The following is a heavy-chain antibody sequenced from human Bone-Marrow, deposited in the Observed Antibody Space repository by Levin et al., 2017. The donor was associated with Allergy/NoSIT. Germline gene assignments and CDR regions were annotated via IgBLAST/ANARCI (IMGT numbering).Heavy chain of an antibody. J-gene: IGHJ6*02. CDR2: ISVYKGNT. Sequence: ASVKVSCKASGYTFTSYGISWVRQAPGQGLEWMGWISVYKGNTKSAQKLQGRVTMTVDPSTRTAYLELRNLRSDDTAVYYCARDGSLGRDVDHYYYYHGMDVWGRGTTVTVSS. D-gene: IGHD2-15*01. CDR1: GYTFTSYG. CDR3: ARDGSLGRDVDHYYYYHGMDV. V-gene: IGHV1-18*01.